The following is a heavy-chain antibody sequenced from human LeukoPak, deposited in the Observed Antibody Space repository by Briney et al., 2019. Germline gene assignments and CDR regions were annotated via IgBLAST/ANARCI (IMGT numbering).Heavy chain of an antibody. Sequence: SVKVSCKASGGTFSSYAISWVRQAPGQGLEWMGGIIPIFGTANYAQKFQGRVTITADESTSTAYMELSSLRSEDTAVYYCARIYYYYYYMDVWGKGTTVTVSS. D-gene: IGHD5-18*01. V-gene: IGHV1-69*13. CDR2: IIPIFGTA. CDR3: ARIYYYYYYMDV. CDR1: GGTFSSYA. J-gene: IGHJ6*03.